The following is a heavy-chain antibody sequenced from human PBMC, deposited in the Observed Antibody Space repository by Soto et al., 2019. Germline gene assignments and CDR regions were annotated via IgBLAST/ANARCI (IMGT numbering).Heavy chain of an antibody. J-gene: IGHJ6*02. V-gene: IGHV3-30*18. Sequence: GGSLRLSCAASGFTFSSYGMHWVRQAPGKGLEWVAVILYDGSKKYYADSVKGRFTISRDNSKNTLYLQMSSLRAEDTALYYCVKDGSSGWPYFDDMDVWGQGTTVTVS. D-gene: IGHD6-19*01. CDR1: GFTFSSYG. CDR2: ILYDGSKK. CDR3: VKDGSSGWPYFDDMDV.